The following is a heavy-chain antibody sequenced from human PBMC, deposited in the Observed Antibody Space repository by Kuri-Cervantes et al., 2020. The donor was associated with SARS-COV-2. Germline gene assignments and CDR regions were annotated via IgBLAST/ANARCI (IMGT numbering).Heavy chain of an antibody. CDR3: ARDGLRDGYNSCLDY. J-gene: IGHJ4*02. D-gene: IGHD5-24*01. CDR1: GFTFSSYG. V-gene: IGHV3-33*01. CDR2: IWYDGSNK. Sequence: GESLKISWAASGFTFSSYGLHWVRQAPGKGLEWVAVIWYDGSNKYYADSVKGRFTISRDNSKDTLCLQMNSLRAEDTAVYYCARDGLRDGYNSCLDYWGQGTLVTVSS.